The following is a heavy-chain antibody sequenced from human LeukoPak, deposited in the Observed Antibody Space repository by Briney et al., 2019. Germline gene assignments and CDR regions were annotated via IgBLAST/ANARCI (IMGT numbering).Heavy chain of an antibody. D-gene: IGHD6-13*01. V-gene: IGHV3-11*01. J-gene: IGHJ4*02. CDR2: SSGSSI. Sequence: PGGSLRLSCAASGFTFSDYYMSWIRQAPGKGLEWVSYSSGSSIYYADFVKGRFTISRDNAKNSLYLQMHSLRAEDTAVYYCAREGSSSWYVDYWGQGTLVTVSS. CDR3: AREGSSSWYVDY. CDR1: GFTFSDYY.